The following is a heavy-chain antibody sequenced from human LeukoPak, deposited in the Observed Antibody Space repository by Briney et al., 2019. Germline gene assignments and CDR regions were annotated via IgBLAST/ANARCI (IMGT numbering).Heavy chain of an antibody. CDR2: INSDGSST. J-gene: IGHJ5*02. V-gene: IGHV3-74*01. D-gene: IGHD2-15*01. Sequence: GGSLRLSCAASGFTFSSYWMHWVRQAPGKGLVWVSRINSDGSSTSYADSVKGRFTISRDSAKNTLYLQMNSLRAEDTAVYYCARAGGYCSGGSCYESWFDPWGQGTLVTVSS. CDR3: ARAGGYCSGGSCYESWFDP. CDR1: GFTFSSYW.